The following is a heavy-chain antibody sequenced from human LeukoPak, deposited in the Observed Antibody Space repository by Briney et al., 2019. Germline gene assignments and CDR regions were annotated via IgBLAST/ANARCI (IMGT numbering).Heavy chain of an antibody. CDR2: ISYDGSNK. D-gene: IGHD1-20*01. Sequence: GRSLRLSCAASGFTFSSYGMHWVRQAPGKGLEWVAVISYDGSNKYYADSVKGRFTISRDNSKNTLYLQMNSLRAKDTAVYYCAKWGHNWNPTVDYWGQGTLVTVSS. CDR1: GFTFSSYG. V-gene: IGHV3-30*18. CDR3: AKWGHNWNPTVDY. J-gene: IGHJ4*02.